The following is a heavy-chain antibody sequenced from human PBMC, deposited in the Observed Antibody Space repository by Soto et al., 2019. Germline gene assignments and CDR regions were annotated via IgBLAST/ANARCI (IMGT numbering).Heavy chain of an antibody. CDR1: GFTVSSNY. Sequence: EVQLVESGGGLVQPGGSLRLSCAASGFTVSSNYMSWVRQAPGKGLEWVSVIYSGGSTYYADSVKGRFTISRDNSKNTLYLQMNSLRAEDTAVYYCARDVGYCSGGSCTRWGDAFDIWGQGTMVTVSS. V-gene: IGHV3-66*01. J-gene: IGHJ3*02. D-gene: IGHD2-15*01. CDR2: IYSGGST. CDR3: ARDVGYCSGGSCTRWGDAFDI.